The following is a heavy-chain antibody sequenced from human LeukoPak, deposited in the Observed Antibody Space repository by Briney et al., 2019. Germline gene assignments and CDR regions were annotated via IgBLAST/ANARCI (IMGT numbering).Heavy chain of an antibody. V-gene: IGHV4-39*01. CDR1: GGSISSSSYY. D-gene: IGHD6-19*01. CDR2: IYYRGST. J-gene: IGHJ6*03. CDR3: ARCPRYSGYYYYYYMDV. Sequence: SETLSLTCTVSGGSISSSSYYWGWIRQPPGKGLEWIGSIYYRGSTYYNPSLKSRVTISVDTSKNQFSLKLSSVTAADTAVYYCARCPRYSGYYYYYYMDVWGKGTTVTISS.